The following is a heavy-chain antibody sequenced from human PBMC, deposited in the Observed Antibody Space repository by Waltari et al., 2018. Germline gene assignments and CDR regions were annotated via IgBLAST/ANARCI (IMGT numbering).Heavy chain of an antibody. V-gene: IGHV3-48*01. Sequence: EVQLVESGGGLVQPGGSLRLSCAASGFTFSSYSMNWVRQAPGKGLEGVSYISSSSSTIYYADSVKGRFTISRDNAKNSLYLQMNSLRAEDTAVYYCARDQDSSGWSFDYWGQGTLVTVSS. CDR2: ISSSSSTI. D-gene: IGHD6-19*01. CDR1: GFTFSSYS. J-gene: IGHJ4*02. CDR3: ARDQDSSGWSFDY.